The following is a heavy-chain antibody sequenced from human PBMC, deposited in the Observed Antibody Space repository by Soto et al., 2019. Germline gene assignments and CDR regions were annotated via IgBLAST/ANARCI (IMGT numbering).Heavy chain of an antibody. CDR1: GFTFSSYG. Sequence: QVQLVESGGGVVQPGRSLRLSCAASGFTFSSYGMHWVRQAPGKGLEWVAVISYDGSNKYYADSVKGRFTISRDNSKNTLYLQMNSLRAEDTAVYYCAKDLLRCSGGSCYGRFDYWGQGTLVTVSS. D-gene: IGHD2-15*01. CDR3: AKDLLRCSGGSCYGRFDY. J-gene: IGHJ4*02. CDR2: ISYDGSNK. V-gene: IGHV3-30*18.